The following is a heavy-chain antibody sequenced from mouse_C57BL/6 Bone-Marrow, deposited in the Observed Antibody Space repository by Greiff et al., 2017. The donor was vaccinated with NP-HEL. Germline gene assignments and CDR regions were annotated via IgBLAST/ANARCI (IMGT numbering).Heavy chain of an antibody. D-gene: IGHD1-1*01. CDR1: GFTFSSYA. J-gene: IGHJ3*01. CDR2: ISDGGSYT. V-gene: IGHV5-4*01. CDR3: ARDPLYYGSSWFAY. Sequence: EVQRVESGGGLVKPGGSLKLSCAASGFTFSSYAMSWVRQTPEKRLEWVATISDGGSYTYYPDNVKGRFTISRDNAKNNLYLQMSHLKSEDTAMYYCARDPLYYGSSWFAYWGQGTLVTVSA.